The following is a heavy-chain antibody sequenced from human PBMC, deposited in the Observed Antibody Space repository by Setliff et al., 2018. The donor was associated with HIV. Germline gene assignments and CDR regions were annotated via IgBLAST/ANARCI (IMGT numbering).Heavy chain of an antibody. CDR1: GGYFSGYY. CDR3: AGVPGTTSIDY. CDR2: INHSGST. Sequence: SETLSLTCAVYGGYFSGYYWSWIRQPPGKGLEWIGEINHSGSTNYNMSLWSRVTISLDASRNQFSLELISVTVADTAVYYCAGVPGTTSIDYWAQGTLVTV. V-gene: IGHV4-34*01. J-gene: IGHJ4*02. D-gene: IGHD1-26*01.